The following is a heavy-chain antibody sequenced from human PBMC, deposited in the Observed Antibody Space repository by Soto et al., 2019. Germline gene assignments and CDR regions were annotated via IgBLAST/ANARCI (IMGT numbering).Heavy chain of an antibody. CDR3: AKATTVVTIPNWFDP. V-gene: IGHV3-30*18. Sequence: GGSLRLSCAASGFTFSSYGMHWVRQAPGKGLEWVAVISYDGSNKYYADSVKGRFTISRDNSKNTLYLQMNSLRAEDTAVYYCAKATTVVTIPNWFDPWGQGTLVTVSS. J-gene: IGHJ5*02. CDR2: ISYDGSNK. D-gene: IGHD4-17*01. CDR1: GFTFSSYG.